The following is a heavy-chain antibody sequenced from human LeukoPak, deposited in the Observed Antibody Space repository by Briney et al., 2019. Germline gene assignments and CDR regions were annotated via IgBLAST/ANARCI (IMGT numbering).Heavy chain of an antibody. J-gene: IGHJ4*02. CDR3: AKDLLLGYSSGWYCWDY. Sequence: GGSLRLSCAASEFSVGSNYMTWVRQAPGKGLEWVSLIYSGGSTYYADSVKGRFTISRDNSKNTLYLQMNSLRAEDTAVYYCAKDLLLGYSSGWYCWDYWGQGTLVTVSS. D-gene: IGHD6-19*01. V-gene: IGHV3-66*01. CDR1: EFSVGSNY. CDR2: IYSGGST.